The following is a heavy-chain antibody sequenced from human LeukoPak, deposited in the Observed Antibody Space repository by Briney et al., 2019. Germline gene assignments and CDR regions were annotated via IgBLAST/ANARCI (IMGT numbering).Heavy chain of an antibody. V-gene: IGHV4-39*07. Sequence: PSETLSLACIVSGGSITISSYYWAWIRQPPGKGLEWIGSINYSGRTHYNPSLKSRVTISLDTSKNQFSLNLSSVTAADTAMYYCARAVGTSRNFFDYWGQGTLVTVSS. J-gene: IGHJ4*02. CDR1: GGSITISSYY. D-gene: IGHD4-23*01. CDR3: ARAVGTSRNFFDY. CDR2: INYSGRT.